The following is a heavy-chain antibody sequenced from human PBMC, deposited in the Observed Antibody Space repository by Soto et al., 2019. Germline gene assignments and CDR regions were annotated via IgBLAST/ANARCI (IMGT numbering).Heavy chain of an antibody. Sequence: GASVQVYCKASGKIFRNYAIHCVRQAPGQGLEWMGWINVGRGNLKYSERVQGKVTLTRDASASTAFMELSGLTSEDTAVYYCAGDEDDYSSSWGRFDFWGQGTPVTVSS. CDR2: INVGRGNL. D-gene: IGHD6-13*01. J-gene: IGHJ4*02. CDR1: GKIFRNYA. CDR3: AGDEDDYSSSWGRFDF. V-gene: IGHV1-3*01.